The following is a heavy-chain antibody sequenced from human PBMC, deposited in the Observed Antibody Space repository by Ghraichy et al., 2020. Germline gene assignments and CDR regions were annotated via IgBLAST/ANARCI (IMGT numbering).Heavy chain of an antibody. CDR3: ARGGQWLVEASAFDI. Sequence: SETLSLTCTVSGGSISTYYWSWIRQPPGKGLEWIAYIYYSGTTNYNPSLKSRVIISVDTSNNHFSLKLTSVTAADTAMYYCARGGQWLVEASAFDIWGQGTMVIVSS. J-gene: IGHJ3*02. D-gene: IGHD6-19*01. CDR1: GGSISTYY. CDR2: IYYSGTT. V-gene: IGHV4-59*01.